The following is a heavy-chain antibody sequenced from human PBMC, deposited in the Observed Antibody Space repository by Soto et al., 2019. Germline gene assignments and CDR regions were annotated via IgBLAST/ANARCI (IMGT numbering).Heavy chain of an antibody. J-gene: IGHJ6*02. CDR2: IYNGGNT. Sequence: AXETLSLPCTVSGGSISSYYWSWIRQSAGKGLEWIGRIYNGGNTQYKPSLKSRVTMSADTSKNQFSLRLNSVTAADTAVYYCARDGSDSYGLDVWGQGTTVTVSS. CDR3: ARDGSDSYGLDV. CDR1: GGSISSYY. D-gene: IGHD3-10*01. V-gene: IGHV4-4*07.